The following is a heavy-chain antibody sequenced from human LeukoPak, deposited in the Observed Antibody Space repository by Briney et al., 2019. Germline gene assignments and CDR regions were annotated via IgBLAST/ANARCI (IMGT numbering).Heavy chain of an antibody. J-gene: IGHJ4*02. V-gene: IGHV5-51*01. CDR1: GYRFTSYW. D-gene: IGHD6-19*01. CDR2: IYPGDSDT. Sequence: GESLKISCKGSGYRFTSYWIGWVRPMPGKGLEWMGIIYPGDSDTRYSPSFQGQVTISADKSINTAYLQWSSLKASDTAIYYCARHTTSVAATNYWGQGTLVTVSS. CDR3: ARHTTSVAATNY.